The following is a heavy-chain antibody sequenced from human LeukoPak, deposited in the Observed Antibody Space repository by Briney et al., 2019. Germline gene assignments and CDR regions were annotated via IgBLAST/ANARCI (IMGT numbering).Heavy chain of an antibody. Sequence: PSETLSLTCAVYGGSFSSYYWSWIRQSPGKGLEWIAEISHRGDTNYNPSVKSSVTISADTSKPQSSLKVTSLTAADTAVYYCARGPTISETGYFDYWGQGTLVTVSS. CDR2: ISHRGDT. CDR3: ARGPTISETGYFDY. J-gene: IGHJ4*03. V-gene: IGHV4-34*01. CDR1: GGSFSSYY. D-gene: IGHD1-1*01.